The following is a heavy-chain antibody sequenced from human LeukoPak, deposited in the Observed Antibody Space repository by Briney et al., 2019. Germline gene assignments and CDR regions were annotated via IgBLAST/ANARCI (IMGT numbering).Heavy chain of an antibody. D-gene: IGHD3-10*01. V-gene: IGHV3-23*01. Sequence: GGSLRLSCAGAGFTFTKYAMSWVRQAPGKGPEWVSGISASGGSVYYADSVKGRFTISRDDSKNTLYLQMNGLRVEDTAVYYCTTDLLLWFRELSWQGYWGQGTLVTVSS. CDR2: ISASGGSV. CDR1: GFTFTKYA. CDR3: TTDLLLWFRELSWQGY. J-gene: IGHJ4*02.